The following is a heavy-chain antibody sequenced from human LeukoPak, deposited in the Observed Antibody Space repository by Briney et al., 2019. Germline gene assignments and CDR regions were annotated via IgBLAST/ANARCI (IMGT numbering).Heavy chain of an antibody. CDR3: VRRSLYYYYMDV. V-gene: IGHV1-18*01. Sequence: ASVKVSCKASGYPFTSFGISWVRQAPGQGLEWMGWISDYNGDTNYAQKVQDRVTMTTDTSTSTAYMELRSLRSDDTAVYYCVRRSLYYYYMDVWGKGTTVTVSS. CDR1: GYPFTSFG. CDR2: ISDYNGDT. J-gene: IGHJ6*03.